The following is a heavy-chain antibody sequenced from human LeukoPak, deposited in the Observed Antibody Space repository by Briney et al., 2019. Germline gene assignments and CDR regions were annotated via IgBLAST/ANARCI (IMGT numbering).Heavy chain of an antibody. J-gene: IGHJ5*02. D-gene: IGHD3-10*01. CDR2: MNPNSGNT. CDR3: ARDNSVGDIAWWFDP. V-gene: IGHV1-8*02. Sequence: ASVKVSCKASGYTFTSYDINWVRQATGQGLEWMGWMNPNSGNTGYAQKFQGRVTLTRDMSTNTDYMELRSLKSEDTAVYYCARDNSVGDIAWWFDPWGQGTLVTVSS. CDR1: GYTFTSYD.